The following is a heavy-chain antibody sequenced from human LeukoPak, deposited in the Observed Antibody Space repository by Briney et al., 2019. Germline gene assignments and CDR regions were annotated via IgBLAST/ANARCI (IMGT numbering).Heavy chain of an antibody. CDR2: ISAGGRT. Sequence: SETLSLTCAISGASIASGSYHWDWIRQPAGSRPEYIGRISAGGRTNYNPSLKSRLTTSMDTSKNHVSLRLSSVAAADTAVYYCTRGGHDYGGSFDTWGQGILVTVSS. D-gene: IGHD4-23*01. J-gene: IGHJ5*02. V-gene: IGHV4-61*02. CDR1: GASIASGSYH. CDR3: TRGGHDYGGSFDT.